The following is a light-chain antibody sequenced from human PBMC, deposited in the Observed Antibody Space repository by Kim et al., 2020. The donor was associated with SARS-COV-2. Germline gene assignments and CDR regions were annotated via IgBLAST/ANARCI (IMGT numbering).Light chain of an antibody. CDR2: SND. Sequence: GPQVTISWSGSGSNIGCNVVNWYQKLPGTAPKRLIYSNDYRPSGIPDRFSGSESGTSASLDISGLQSEDDADYYCAAWDDSLNGSVFGGGTQLTVL. J-gene: IGLJ3*02. CDR1: GSNIGCNV. V-gene: IGLV1-44*01. CDR3: AAWDDSLNGSV.